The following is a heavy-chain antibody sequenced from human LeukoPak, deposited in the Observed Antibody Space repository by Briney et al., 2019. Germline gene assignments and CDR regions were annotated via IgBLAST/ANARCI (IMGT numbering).Heavy chain of an antibody. CDR1: GGSISSYY. Sequence: SETLSLTCTVSGGSISSYYWSWIRQPPGKGLEWIGYIYYSGSTNYNPSLKSRVTISVDTSKNQYSLKLSSVTAADTAVYYCARYVSSIQLWPRGGYYFDYWGQGTLVTVSS. V-gene: IGHV4-59*01. D-gene: IGHD5-18*01. J-gene: IGHJ4*02. CDR3: ARYVSSIQLWPRGGYYFDY. CDR2: IYYSGST.